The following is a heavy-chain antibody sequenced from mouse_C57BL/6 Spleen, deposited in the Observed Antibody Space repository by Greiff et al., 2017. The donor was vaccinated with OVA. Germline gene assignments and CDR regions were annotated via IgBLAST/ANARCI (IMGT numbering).Heavy chain of an antibody. V-gene: IGHV1-22*01. D-gene: IGHD2-12*01. CDR3: ASSYDYDMDY. J-gene: IGHJ4*01. Sequence: VQLQQSGPELVKPGASVKMSCKASGYTFTDYYMHWVKQSHGKSLEWIGYINPNNGGTSYNQKFKGKATLTVNKSSSTAYMELRSLTSENSAVYYCASSYDYDMDYWGQGASVTVSS. CDR1: GYTFTDYY. CDR2: INPNNGGT.